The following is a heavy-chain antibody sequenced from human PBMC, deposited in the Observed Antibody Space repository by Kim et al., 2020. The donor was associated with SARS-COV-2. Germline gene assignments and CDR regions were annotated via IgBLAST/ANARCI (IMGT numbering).Heavy chain of an antibody. J-gene: IGHJ4*02. V-gene: IGHV3-74*01. D-gene: IGHD6-19*01. CDR2: INSDGSTI. CDR3: ARRQFTSGWYYFDY. Sequence: GGSLRLSCAASGFTFSSNWMHWVRQAPGKGLVWVSRINSDGSTISYADSVKGRFTISRDNAKNTLYLQMNSLRAEDTAVYYCARRQFTSGWYYFDYWGQGTLVTVSS. CDR1: GFTFSSNW.